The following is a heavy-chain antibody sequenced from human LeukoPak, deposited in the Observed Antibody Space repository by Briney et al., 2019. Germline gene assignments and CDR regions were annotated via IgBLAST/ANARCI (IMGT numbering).Heavy chain of an antibody. CDR1: TSPFDDYT. CDR3: AKGGGLGETHAFDY. J-gene: IGHJ4*02. Sequence: GGSLRLSLAASTSPFDDYTMEGVRQAPGKGLEWVSLISWDGGSTYYADYVKGRFTISSDNSKNSLYLQMNSQSTADTALYYCAKGGGLGETHAFDYWGQGTLVTVSS. D-gene: IGHD3-10*01. CDR2: ISWDGGST. V-gene: IGHV3-43*01.